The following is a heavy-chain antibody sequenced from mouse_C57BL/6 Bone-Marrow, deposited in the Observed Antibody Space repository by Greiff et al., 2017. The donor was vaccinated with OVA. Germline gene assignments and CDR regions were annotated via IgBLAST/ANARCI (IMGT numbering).Heavy chain of an antibody. V-gene: IGHV1-80*01. CDR1: GYAFSSYW. Sequence: QVQLQQSGAELVKPGASVKISCKASGYAFSSYWMNRVKQRPGKGLEWIGQIYPGDGDTNYNGKFKGKATLTADKSSSTAYMQLSSLTSEDSAVYFCAREGLRWLKFAYWGQGTLVTVSA. CDR2: IYPGDGDT. D-gene: IGHD1-1*02. CDR3: AREGLRWLKFAY. J-gene: IGHJ3*01.